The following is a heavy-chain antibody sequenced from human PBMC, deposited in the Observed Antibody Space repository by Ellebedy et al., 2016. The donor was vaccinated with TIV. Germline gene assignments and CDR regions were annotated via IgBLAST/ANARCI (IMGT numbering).Heavy chain of an antibody. D-gene: IGHD4-17*01. CDR2: IYYSGTT. CDR3: VRDFHDYGVDPFDV. Sequence: SETLSLTCSVSGDSISSGGYYWGWVRQPPGKGLEWIGHIYYSGTTYYNPSLKNRVDISVDMSENHFSLKMTSVTAADTAMYYCVRDFHDYGVDPFDVWGQGTMVTVSS. CDR1: GDSISSGGYY. V-gene: IGHV4-31*03. J-gene: IGHJ3*01.